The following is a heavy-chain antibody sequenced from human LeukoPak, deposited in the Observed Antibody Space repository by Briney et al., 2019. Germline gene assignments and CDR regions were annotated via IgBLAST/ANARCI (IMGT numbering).Heavy chain of an antibody. CDR3: AKVMIVVAIGAFDI. J-gene: IGHJ3*02. V-gene: IGHV3-23*01. CDR2: ISGSGGST. Sequence: QTGGSLRFSCAASGFTFSGYAMSWVRQAPGKGLEWVSAISGSGGSTYYADSVKGRFTISRDNSKNTLYLQMNSLRAEDTAVYYCAKVMIVVAIGAFDIWGQGTMVTVSS. CDR1: GFTFSGYA. D-gene: IGHD3-22*01.